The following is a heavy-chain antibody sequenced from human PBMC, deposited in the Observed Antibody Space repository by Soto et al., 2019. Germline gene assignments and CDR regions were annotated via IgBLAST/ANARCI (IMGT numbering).Heavy chain of an antibody. D-gene: IGHD1-26*01. V-gene: IGHV3-30-3*01. Sequence: QVQLVESGGGVVQPGRSLRLSCAASGFTFSSYVMHWVRQAQGKGLEWVAVISYDGSNKYYADSVKGRFTISRDNSKNTLYLQMNSLRAEDTAVYYCARHSVGGLLLYYFDYWGQGTLVTVSS. J-gene: IGHJ4*02. CDR2: ISYDGSNK. CDR1: GFTFSSYV. CDR3: ARHSVGGLLLYYFDY.